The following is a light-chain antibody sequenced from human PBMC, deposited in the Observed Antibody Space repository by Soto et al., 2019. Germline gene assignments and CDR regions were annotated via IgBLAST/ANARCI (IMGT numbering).Light chain of an antibody. CDR2: SAS. J-gene: IGKJ1*01. CDR3: QHFNSYPPT. CDR1: QGIGSF. Sequence: DIQLTQSPSFLSASVGDRVTITCRASQGIGSFLAWYQQKPGKAPRLLIYSASTLQSGVSLRFSGSGSGTEFTLTISSLQSEDFATYYCQHFNSYPPTFGQGTKVEIK. V-gene: IGKV1-9*01.